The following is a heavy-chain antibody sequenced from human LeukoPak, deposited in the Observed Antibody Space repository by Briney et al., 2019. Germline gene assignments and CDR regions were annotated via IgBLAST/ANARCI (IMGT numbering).Heavy chain of an antibody. Sequence: ASVKVSCKASGYTFTSYGISWVRQAPGQGLEWMGWINPNSGGTNYAQKFQGRVTMTRDTSISTAYMELSRLRSDDTAVYYCARDSPPRGSYGYPNYYYYYMDVWGKGTTVTISS. CDR2: INPNSGGT. V-gene: IGHV1-2*02. D-gene: IGHD5-18*01. CDR1: GYTFTSYG. CDR3: ARDSPPRGSYGYPNYYYYYMDV. J-gene: IGHJ6*03.